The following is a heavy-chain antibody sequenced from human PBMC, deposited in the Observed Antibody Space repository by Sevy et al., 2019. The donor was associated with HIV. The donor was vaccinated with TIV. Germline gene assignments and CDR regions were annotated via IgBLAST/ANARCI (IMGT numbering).Heavy chain of an antibody. J-gene: IGHJ4*02. CDR2: ISAYNGNT. CDR1: GYTFTSYG. V-gene: IGHV1-18*04. D-gene: IGHD3-10*01. CDR3: RAYGYYYRSGSYFFDY. Sequence: ASVKVSCKASGYTFTSYGISWVRQAPGQGLEWMGWISAYNGNTNYAQKLQGRVTMTTDTSTSTAYMELRSLRSDDTAVYYCRAYGYYYRSGSYFFDYWGQGTLVTVSS.